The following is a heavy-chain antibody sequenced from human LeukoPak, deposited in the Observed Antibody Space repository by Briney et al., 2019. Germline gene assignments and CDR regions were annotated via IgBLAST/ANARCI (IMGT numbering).Heavy chain of an antibody. CDR1: GGSISSYY. CDR2: IYTSGST. J-gene: IGHJ5*02. CDR3: ARVGGSGSYRNWFDP. V-gene: IGHV4-4*07. D-gene: IGHD3-10*01. Sequence: SETLSLTCTVSGGSISSYYWSWIRQPAGKGLEWIGRIYTSGSTNYNPSLKSRVTMSVDTSKNQFSLKLSSVTAADTAVYYCARVGGSGSYRNWFDPWGQEPWSPSPQ.